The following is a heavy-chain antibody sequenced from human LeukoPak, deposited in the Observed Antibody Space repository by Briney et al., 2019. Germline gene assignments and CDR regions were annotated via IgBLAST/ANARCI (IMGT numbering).Heavy chain of an antibody. J-gene: IGHJ5*02. CDR3: ARDTWKYGVGWLDP. Sequence: RASVNVSCKTSGYTFRDYYIQWVRQAPGQGLEWMGWINPKSGGTNYAQMFQGRVSMTRDTSISTVYMELSRLRSDDTAVYYCARDTWKYGVGWLDPWGQGNLVTVYS. CDR2: INPKSGGT. CDR1: GYTFRDYY. V-gene: IGHV1-2*02. D-gene: IGHD1-7*01.